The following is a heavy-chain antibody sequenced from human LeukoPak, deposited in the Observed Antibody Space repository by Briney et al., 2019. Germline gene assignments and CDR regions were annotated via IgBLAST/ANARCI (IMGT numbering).Heavy chain of an antibody. V-gene: IGHV4-59*01. CDR3: ARIRAAVYYFDY. D-gene: IGHD3-3*02. CDR2: KSGAGRD. J-gene: IGHJ4*02. CDR1: GVSIRTYY. Sequence: PSETLSLTCTVSGVSIRTYYWSWLRQPPGKGLEWIGYKSGAGRDLYNPSLKSRVTISVDASENQFSLSLRSVTAADTAMYYCARIRAAVYYFDYWGQGTLVTVSS.